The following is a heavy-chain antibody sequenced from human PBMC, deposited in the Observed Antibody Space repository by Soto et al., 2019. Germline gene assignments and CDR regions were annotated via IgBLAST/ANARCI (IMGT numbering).Heavy chain of an antibody. CDR2: ISAYNGNT. J-gene: IGHJ6*02. Sequence: QVQLVQSGAEVKKPGASVKVSCKASGYTFTSYGISWVRQAPGQGLEWMGWISAYNGNTNYAQKLQGRVTMTTDTSTSTAYMELMSLRSDDTSVYDCARDDMMGATPYYYGMDVWGQGTTVTVSS. V-gene: IGHV1-18*01. CDR3: ARDDMMGATPYYYGMDV. D-gene: IGHD1-26*01. CDR1: GYTFTSYG.